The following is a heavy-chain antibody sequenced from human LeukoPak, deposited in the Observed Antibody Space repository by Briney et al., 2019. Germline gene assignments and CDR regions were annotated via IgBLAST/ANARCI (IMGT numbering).Heavy chain of an antibody. V-gene: IGHV3-21*01. CDR3: ARDRILVVPAATLDY. J-gene: IGHJ4*02. CDR1: GFNFSSYS. Sequence: GGSLRLSCAASGFNFSSYSMNWVRQAPGKGLEWVSSISSSSSYIYYADSVKGRFTISRDNAKNSLYLQMNSLRAEDTAVYYCARDRILVVPAATLDYWGQGTLVTVSS. CDR2: ISSSSSYI. D-gene: IGHD2-2*01.